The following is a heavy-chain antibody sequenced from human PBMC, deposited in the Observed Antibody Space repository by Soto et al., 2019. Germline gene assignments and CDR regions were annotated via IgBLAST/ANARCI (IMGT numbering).Heavy chain of an antibody. CDR3: ARVISYGYFDY. D-gene: IGHD1-26*01. CDR2: IYYIGST. CDR1: GGSISSGGYY. J-gene: IGHJ4*02. V-gene: IGHV4-31*03. Sequence: SETLSLTCTVSGGSISSGGYYWSWIRQHPGKGLEWIGYIYYIGSTYYNPSLKSRVTISVDTSKNQFSLKLSSVTAADTAVYYCARVISYGYFDYWGQGTLVTVSS.